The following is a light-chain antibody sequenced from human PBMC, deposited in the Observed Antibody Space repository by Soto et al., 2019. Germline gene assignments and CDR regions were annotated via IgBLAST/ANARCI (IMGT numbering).Light chain of an antibody. V-gene: IGKV1-5*01. Sequence: DIHVNKSPSTLSASVGDRVTITCRASQHIHSRLAWFQQKPGKAPKLLIYDASSLESGVPQRFSGSGSGTEFTLTISSLQTDDFSTYYCQQYHSYWTFGQGTKVDNK. CDR1: QHIHSR. CDR2: DAS. J-gene: IGKJ1*01. CDR3: QQYHSYWT.